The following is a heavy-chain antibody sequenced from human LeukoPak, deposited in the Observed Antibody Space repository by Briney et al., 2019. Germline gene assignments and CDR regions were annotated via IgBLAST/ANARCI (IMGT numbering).Heavy chain of an antibody. J-gene: IGHJ6*02. Sequence: GGSLRLSCAASGFTFSSYAMSWVRQAPGKGLEWVSAISGSGGSTYYADSVKGRFTISRDNSKNTLYLQMNSLRAEDTAVYYCAKAVVPAAIPLYYYYGMDVWGQGTTVTVSS. CDR1: GFTFSSYA. CDR2: ISGSGGST. V-gene: IGHV3-23*01. CDR3: AKAVVPAAIPLYYYYGMDV. D-gene: IGHD2-2*01.